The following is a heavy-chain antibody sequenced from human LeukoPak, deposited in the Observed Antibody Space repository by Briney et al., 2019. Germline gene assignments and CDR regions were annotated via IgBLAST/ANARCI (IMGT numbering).Heavy chain of an antibody. J-gene: IGHJ6*03. Sequence: SETLSLTCTVSAGSISSYYWSCIRQTPGKGLEWVGYIYYSGSTNFNPSLKSRFTISVDTSKNQFSLKMSSVTAADTAVYFCARGGPPGYYYDYYMDVWGKGTTVTISS. CDR3: ARGGPPGYYYDYYMDV. V-gene: IGHV4-59*01. CDR2: IYYSGST. CDR1: AGSISSYY.